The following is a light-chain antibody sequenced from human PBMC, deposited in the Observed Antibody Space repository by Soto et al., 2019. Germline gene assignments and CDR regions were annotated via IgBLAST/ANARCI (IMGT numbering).Light chain of an antibody. J-gene: IGKJ3*01. Sequence: DIQMTQSPSTLSASVGDRVTITCRASQSISSWLAWYQQKPGKAPKLLIYDASSLESGVPSRFSGRGSGTEFTLTISSLQPDDFATYYCQQYNSWLTFGPGTKVDIK. V-gene: IGKV1-5*01. CDR2: DAS. CDR1: QSISSW. CDR3: QQYNSWLT.